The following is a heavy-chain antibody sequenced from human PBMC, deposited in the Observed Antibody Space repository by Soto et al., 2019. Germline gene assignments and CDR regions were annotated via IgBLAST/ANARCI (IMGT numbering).Heavy chain of an antibody. D-gene: IGHD2-2*01. CDR1: GFTFSSYS. Sequence: EVQLVESGGGLVKPGGSLRLSCAASGFTFSSYSMNWVRQAPGKGLEWVSSISSSSSYIYYADSVKGRFTISRDNAKNSLYLQMNSLRAEDTAVYYCARIEGQLTSHSDYWGQGTLVTVSS. CDR2: ISSSSSYI. CDR3: ARIEGQLTSHSDY. V-gene: IGHV3-21*01. J-gene: IGHJ4*02.